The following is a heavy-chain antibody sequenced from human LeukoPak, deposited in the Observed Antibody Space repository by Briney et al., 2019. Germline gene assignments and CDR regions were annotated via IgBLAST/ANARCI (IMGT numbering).Heavy chain of an antibody. Sequence: SETLSLTCAVYGGSFSGYYWSWIRQPPGEGLEWIGEINHSGSTNYNPSLKSRVTISVDTSKNQFSLKLSSVTAADTAVYYCARVAIDYYDSSGYFDYWGQGTLVTVSS. CDR1: GGSFSGYY. CDR2: INHSGST. J-gene: IGHJ4*02. CDR3: ARVAIDYYDSSGYFDY. D-gene: IGHD3-22*01. V-gene: IGHV4-34*01.